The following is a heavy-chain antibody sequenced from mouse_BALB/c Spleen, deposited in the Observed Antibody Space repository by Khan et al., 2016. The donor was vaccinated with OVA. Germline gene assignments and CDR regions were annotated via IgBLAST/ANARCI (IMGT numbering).Heavy chain of an antibody. CDR3: VRPGDY. Sequence: EVQLVESGPDLVKPSQSLSLTCTVTGYSITSGYTWHWIRHFPGNKLEWMGYIHYSGGTNYNPSLKSRISITRDTSRNQFFLHLNSVTTEDTATYYCVRPGDYWGQGTTLTVSS. V-gene: IGHV3-1*02. CDR1: GYSITSGYT. J-gene: IGHJ2*01. CDR2: IHYSGGT.